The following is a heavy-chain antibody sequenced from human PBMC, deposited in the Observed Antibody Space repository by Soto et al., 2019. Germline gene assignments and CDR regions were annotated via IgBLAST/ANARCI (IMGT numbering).Heavy chain of an antibody. CDR3: ARGESFVDY. V-gene: IGHV1-18*01. J-gene: IGHJ4*02. CDR2: LSAYNGNT. Sequence: QVQLVQSGAEVKKPGASVKVSCKASGYTLTSYGISWVRRAPGQGLEWMGWLSAYNGNTPYAQKLPGRVTMTTDTSTSTAAMELRSLRSDVTAVYYCARGESFVDYWGQGTLVTVSS. CDR1: GYTLTSYG. D-gene: IGHD3-10*01.